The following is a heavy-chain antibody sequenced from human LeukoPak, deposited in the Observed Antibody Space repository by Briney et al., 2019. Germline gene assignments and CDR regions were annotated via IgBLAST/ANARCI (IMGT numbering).Heavy chain of an antibody. D-gene: IGHD5-12*01. CDR2: ISYDGSNK. J-gene: IGHJ4*02. Sequence: GGSLRLSCAASGFTVDSNYLSWVRQAPGKGLEWVAVISYDGSNKYYADSVKGRFTISRDNSKNTLYLQLNSLRPEDTAVYYCARDQLAYSGYDTLFDYWGQGTLVTVSS. CDR3: ARDQLAYSGYDTLFDY. V-gene: IGHV3-30*03. CDR1: GFTVDSNY.